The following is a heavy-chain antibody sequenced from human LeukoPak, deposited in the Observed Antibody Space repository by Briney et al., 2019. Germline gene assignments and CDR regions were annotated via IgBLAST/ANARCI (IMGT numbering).Heavy chain of an antibody. V-gene: IGHV1-18*01. J-gene: IGHJ3*02. D-gene: IGHD6-19*01. Sequence: ASVTVSFKASVYTFTNYGISWVRQAPAQGLEWMGWISAYNGNTNYAQKLQGRVTMTTDTSTSTAYMELRSLRSDDTAVYYCASLNVAVDAFDIWGQGTMVTVSS. CDR2: ISAYNGNT. CDR1: VYTFTNYG. CDR3: ASLNVAVDAFDI.